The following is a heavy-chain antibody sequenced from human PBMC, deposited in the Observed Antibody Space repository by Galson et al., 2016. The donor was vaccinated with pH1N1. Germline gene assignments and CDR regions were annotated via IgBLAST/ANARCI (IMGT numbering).Heavy chain of an antibody. CDR1: GYSISSGYY. CDR2: IYHSGSS. J-gene: IGHJ4*02. CDR3: ARHPRYYDSSGYYLDY. Sequence: ETLSLTCTVSGYSISSGYYWGWIRQPPGKGLEWIRSIYHSGSSYYNPSLKSRVTISVDTSKNQFSLKLSSVTATDTAVYYCARHPRYYDSSGYYLDYWGQGILVTVSS. D-gene: IGHD3-22*01. V-gene: IGHV4-38-2*02.